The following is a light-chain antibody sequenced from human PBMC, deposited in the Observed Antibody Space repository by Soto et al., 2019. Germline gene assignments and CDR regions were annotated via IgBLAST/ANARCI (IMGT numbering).Light chain of an antibody. CDR1: QSVSSY. V-gene: IGKV3-11*01. J-gene: IGKJ1*01. Sequence: EIVXTXSPXTXSXSPGERATLSCRASQSVSSYLAWYQQKPGQAPRLLIYDASNRATGIPARFSGSGSGTDFTLTISSLEPEDFAVYYCQQRSNWPRTFGQGTKVEIK. CDR3: QQRSNWPRT. CDR2: DAS.